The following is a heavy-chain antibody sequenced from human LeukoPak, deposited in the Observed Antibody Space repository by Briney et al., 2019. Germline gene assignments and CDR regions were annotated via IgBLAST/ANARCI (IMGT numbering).Heavy chain of an antibody. CDR1: GGTFSSYA. V-gene: IGHV1-69*01. Sequence: SVKLSSKASGGTFSSYAISWVRQAPGQGLEWRGGIIPTFGTATYAQTFQGRVTITPDESTSTASMELISLRSEDTAVYYCARDFRDSSGYSHAQYFQHWGQGTLVTVSS. CDR2: IIPTFGTA. J-gene: IGHJ1*01. D-gene: IGHD3-22*01. CDR3: ARDFRDSSGYSHAQYFQH.